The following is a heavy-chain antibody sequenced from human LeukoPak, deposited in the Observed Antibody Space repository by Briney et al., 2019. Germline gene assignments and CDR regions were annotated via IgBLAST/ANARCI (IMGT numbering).Heavy chain of an antibody. CDR3: ARLVGATPSGYGMDV. J-gene: IGHJ6*02. CDR1: GYSFTSYW. V-gene: IGHV5-51*01. Sequence: GESLKISCKGSGYSFTSYWIGWVRQMPGKGLEWMGIIYPGDSDTRYSPSFQGQVTISADKSFSTAYLQWSSLKASDTAMYYCARLVGATPSGYGMDVWGQGTTVTVSS. CDR2: IYPGDSDT. D-gene: IGHD1-26*01.